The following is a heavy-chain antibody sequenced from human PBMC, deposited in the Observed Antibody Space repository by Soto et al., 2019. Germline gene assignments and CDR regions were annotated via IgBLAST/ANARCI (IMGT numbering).Heavy chain of an antibody. CDR1: GFTFNNYW. CDR3: VASFTYRHAFNY. V-gene: IGHV3-74*01. Sequence: GGSLRLSCAASGFTFNNYWMHWVRQVPGKGLVWVSQINSDRRSTSYAGSVKGRFTISRDNAKNTLYLQMDSLTVEDTAVFYCVASFTYRHAFNYWGQGTQVTVSS. J-gene: IGHJ4*02. CDR2: INSDRRST. D-gene: IGHD3-16*02.